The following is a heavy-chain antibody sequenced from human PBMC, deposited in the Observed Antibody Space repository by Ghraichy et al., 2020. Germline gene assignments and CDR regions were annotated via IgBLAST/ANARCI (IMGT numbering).Heavy chain of an antibody. Sequence: GGSLRLSCAASGFTFSSYAMSWVRQAPGKGLEWVSAISGSGGSTYYADSVKGRFTISRDNSKNTLYLQMNSLRAEDTAVYYCAKDMKAYYYDSSGYPPGYWGQGTLVTVSS. CDR2: ISGSGGST. J-gene: IGHJ4*02. D-gene: IGHD3-22*01. CDR1: GFTFSSYA. V-gene: IGHV3-23*01. CDR3: AKDMKAYYYDSSGYPPGY.